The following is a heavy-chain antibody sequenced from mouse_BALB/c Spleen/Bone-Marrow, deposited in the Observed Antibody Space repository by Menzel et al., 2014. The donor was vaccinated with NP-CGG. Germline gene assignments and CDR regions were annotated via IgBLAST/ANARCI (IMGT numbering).Heavy chain of an antibody. V-gene: IGHV7-3*02. Sequence: EVQLVESGGGLVQPGGSLRLSCATSGFTFTDYYMSWVRQPPGKALEWLGFIRNKDNGYTSEYSASVKGRITISRDNSKSILYLQMNILRTEDSATDYCARDRNGGSNWYIDVWGAGTTVTVSS. J-gene: IGHJ1*01. CDR2: IRNKDNGYTS. D-gene: IGHD1-1*01. CDR1: GFTFTDYY. CDR3: ARDRNGGSNWYIDV.